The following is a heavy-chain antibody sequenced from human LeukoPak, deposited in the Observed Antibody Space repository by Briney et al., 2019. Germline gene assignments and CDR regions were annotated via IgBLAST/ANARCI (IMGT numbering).Heavy chain of an antibody. D-gene: IGHD3-3*01. Sequence: PSETLSLTCAVYGGSFSGYYWSWIRQPPGKGLEWIGEINHSGSTNYNPSLKSRVTISVDTSKNQFSLKLSSVTAADTAVYYCARVNVLRFLEWLLVYYYYMDVWGKGTTVTVPS. CDR1: GGSFSGYY. J-gene: IGHJ6*03. V-gene: IGHV4-34*01. CDR2: INHSGST. CDR3: ARVNVLRFLEWLLVYYYYMDV.